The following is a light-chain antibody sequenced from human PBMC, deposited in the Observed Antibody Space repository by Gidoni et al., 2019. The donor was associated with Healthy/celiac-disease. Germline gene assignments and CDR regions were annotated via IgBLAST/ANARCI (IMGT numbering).Light chain of an antibody. Sequence: AIQMTQSPSSLSASVGDRVTITCRTSQGIRYDLGWYQQKPGKAPKLLIYAASRLQSGDSSRFSGSGSGTDFTLTISSLQPEDFATYYCLQDYSYPRTFGQXTRVEI. V-gene: IGKV1-6*01. J-gene: IGKJ1*01. CDR2: AAS. CDR1: QGIRYD. CDR3: LQDYSYPRT.